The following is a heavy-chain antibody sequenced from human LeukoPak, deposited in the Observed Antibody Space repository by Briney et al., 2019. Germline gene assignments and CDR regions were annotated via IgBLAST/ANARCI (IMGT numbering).Heavy chain of an antibody. CDR2: IYTSGST. V-gene: IGHV4-4*07. D-gene: IGHD6-19*01. Sequence: SETLSLTCTVSGGSISSYSWSWIRQPAEKGLEWIGHIYTSGSTNYNPSLKSRVTMSVDTSKNQFSLKLSSVTAADTAVYYCAREGEWLAYFDYWGQGILVTVSS. J-gene: IGHJ4*02. CDR3: AREGEWLAYFDY. CDR1: GGSISSYS.